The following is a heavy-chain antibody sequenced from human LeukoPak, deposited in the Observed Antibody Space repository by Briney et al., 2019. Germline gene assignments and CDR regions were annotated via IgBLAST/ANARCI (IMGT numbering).Heavy chain of an antibody. J-gene: IGHJ4*02. CDR2: IYYRGST. V-gene: IGHV4-59*08. CDR1: GGSISSYY. Sequence: SETLSLTCTVSGGSISSYYWSWIRQPPGKGLEWIGYIYYRGSTNYNPSLKSRVTILVDTSKNQFSLKLSSVTAADTAVYYCARAGNYGDFDYWGQGTLVTVSS. D-gene: IGHD4-17*01. CDR3: ARAGNYGDFDY.